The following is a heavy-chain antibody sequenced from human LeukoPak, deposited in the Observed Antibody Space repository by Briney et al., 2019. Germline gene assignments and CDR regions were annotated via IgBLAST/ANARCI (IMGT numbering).Heavy chain of an antibody. J-gene: IGHJ3*02. CDR1: GGFLSSGGYA. V-gene: IGHV4-30-2*01. Sequence: SQTLSLTCAVSGGFLSSGGYAWSWIRQPPGKGLDWIGYINDSGSTYYNPPLKSRVTLSVARSQHQFCLELSSVTAADTPMYYGARGRFGKNTDAFDIWGEGKMFTVSS. D-gene: IGHD3-10*01. CDR2: INDSGST. CDR3: ARGRFGKNTDAFDI.